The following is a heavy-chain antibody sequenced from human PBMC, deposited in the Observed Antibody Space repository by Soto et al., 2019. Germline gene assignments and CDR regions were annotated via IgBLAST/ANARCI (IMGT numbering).Heavy chain of an antibody. Sequence: QVQLVQSGVEVKKPGASVKVSCQASGYTFLSEGISWVRQAPGQGLEWVGWISAYSGNTDYAQRLQDRVTLTTDTSTSTAYMELRNLRSDDTAVYYCARNPSGSSFDSWGQGTLVTVSS. V-gene: IGHV1-18*01. CDR1: GYTFLSEG. CDR3: ARNPSGSSFDS. CDR2: ISAYSGNT. J-gene: IGHJ4*02. D-gene: IGHD1-26*01.